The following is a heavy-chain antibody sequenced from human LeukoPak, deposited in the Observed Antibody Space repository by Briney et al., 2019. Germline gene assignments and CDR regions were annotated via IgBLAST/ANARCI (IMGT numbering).Heavy chain of an antibody. J-gene: IGHJ4*02. CDR2: ISRSSSSK. CDR1: GFTFSSYS. Sequence: GGSLRLSCAAAGFTFSSYSMNWVRQAPGKGLEWVAYISRSSSSKHYADSVKGRFTISRDNAKNSLYLQMSSLRDEDTAVYYCVREDPSEYGSIDYWGQGTLVTVSS. CDR3: VREDPSEYGSIDY. D-gene: IGHD3-10*01. V-gene: IGHV3-48*02.